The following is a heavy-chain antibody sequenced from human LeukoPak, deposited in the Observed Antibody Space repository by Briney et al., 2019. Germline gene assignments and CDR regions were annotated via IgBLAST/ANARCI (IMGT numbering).Heavy chain of an antibody. CDR2: INSDGSWT. Sequence: SGGSLRLSCAASGNYWMHWVRQAPGKGLVWVSHINSDGSWTSYADSVKGRFTISKDNAKNTVYLQMNNLRAEDTAVYYCARDTPVSAGYFDYWGRGILVTVSS. J-gene: IGHJ4*02. D-gene: IGHD2-21*02. V-gene: IGHV3-74*01. CDR1: GNYW. CDR3: ARDTPVSAGYFDY.